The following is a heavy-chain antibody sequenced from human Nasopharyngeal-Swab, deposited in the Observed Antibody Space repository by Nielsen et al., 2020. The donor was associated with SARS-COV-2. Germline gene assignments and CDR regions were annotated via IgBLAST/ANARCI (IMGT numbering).Heavy chain of an antibody. V-gene: IGHV4-34*01. CDR1: GGSISDYP. CDR2: MKPTGRT. Sequence: SETLSLTCVVSGGSISDYPWSWIRQPPGKGLEWIGEMKPTGRTNYNPSLKSRITISVDTSKNQLLLKLSSVTAADTAVYYCAGHPEDFDYWGQGTLVTVSS. CDR3: AGHPEDFDY. J-gene: IGHJ4*02.